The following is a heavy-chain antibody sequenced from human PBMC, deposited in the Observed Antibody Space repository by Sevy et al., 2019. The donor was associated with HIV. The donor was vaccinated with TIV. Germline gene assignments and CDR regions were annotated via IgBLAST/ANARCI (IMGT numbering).Heavy chain of an antibody. D-gene: IGHD3-10*01. CDR3: GKGRHQLGSGPLDY. CDR2: MSYDGTSD. CDR1: GFMFANYG. Sequence: GGSLRLSCEGSGFMFANYGIHWVRQAPGKGLEWVAVMSYDGTSDYYAESVKGRFTVSRDTLTKTVILQMDGLTMDDTGMYFCGKGRHQLGSGPLDYWGQGTLVTVSS. J-gene: IGHJ4*02. V-gene: IGHV3-30*18.